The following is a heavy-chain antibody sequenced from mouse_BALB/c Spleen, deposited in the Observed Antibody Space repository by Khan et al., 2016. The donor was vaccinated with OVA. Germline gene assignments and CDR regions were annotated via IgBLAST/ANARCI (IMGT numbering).Heavy chain of an antibody. CDR2: IIPSNDYT. J-gene: IGHJ3*01. CDR1: GYTFTTYT. V-gene: IGHV1-4*01. CDR3: AREGSYYRSDGWFAY. D-gene: IGHD2-14*01. Sequence: QVQLKQSGAELARPGASVKMSCKASGYTFTTYTIHWVKQRPGQGLEWIGYIIPSNDYTTYNQKFTDRATLTADKSSSTAYMQLRSLTSEDSAVYYCAREGSYYRSDGWFAYWGQGTKVTVDA.